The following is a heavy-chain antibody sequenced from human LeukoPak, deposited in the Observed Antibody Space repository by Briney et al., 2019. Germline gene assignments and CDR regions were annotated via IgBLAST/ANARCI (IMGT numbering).Heavy chain of an antibody. CDR1: GYSFTSYW. CDR2: IYPGGSDT. J-gene: IGHJ5*02. V-gene: IGHV5-51*01. D-gene: IGHD3-9*01. Sequence: GGSLKISCKGSGYSFTSYWIGWVRQMPGKGLEWMGIIYPGGSDTRYSPSFQGQVTISADKSISTAYLQWSSLKASDTAMYYCARHEYYDILTGYYQGNWFDPWGQGTLVTVSS. CDR3: ARHEYYDILTGYYQGNWFDP.